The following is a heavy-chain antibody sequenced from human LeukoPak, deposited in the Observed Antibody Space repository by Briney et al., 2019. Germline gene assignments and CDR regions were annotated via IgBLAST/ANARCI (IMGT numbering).Heavy chain of an antibody. D-gene: IGHD6-19*01. Sequence: PVGSLRLSCAVSGFTFSSYEMNWVRQAPGKGLEWVSHISSSGSTIYYADSVKGRFTISRDNAKNSLYLQMNSLRAEDTAVYYCARSRHVGWDSFDYWGQGTLVTVSS. CDR3: ARSRHVGWDSFDY. CDR1: GFTFSSYE. J-gene: IGHJ4*02. V-gene: IGHV3-48*03. CDR2: ISSSGSTI.